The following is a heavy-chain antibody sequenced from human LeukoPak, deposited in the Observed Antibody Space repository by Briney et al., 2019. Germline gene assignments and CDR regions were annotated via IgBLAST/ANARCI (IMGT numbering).Heavy chain of an antibody. CDR3: ARIGISARGTNFHH. J-gene: IGHJ1*01. Sequence: GASVKVSCKPSGYSFIDYYIHWVRQAPGQGLEWMGWINSNSADTNYAQNFQGRVTMTRDTSISTAYMELSRLRSDDTALYYCARIGISARGTNFHHWGQGTLVTVSS. D-gene: IGHD6-13*01. V-gene: IGHV1-2*02. CDR2: INSNSADT. CDR1: GYSFIDYY.